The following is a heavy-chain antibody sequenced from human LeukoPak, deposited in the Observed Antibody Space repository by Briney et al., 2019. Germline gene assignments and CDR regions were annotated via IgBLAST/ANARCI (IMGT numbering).Heavy chain of an antibody. CDR1: GGSFSGYY. D-gene: IGHD5-18*01. CDR2: INHSGST. CDR3: ARGYSYGNFDY. Sequence: PSETLSLTCAVYGGSFSGYYWSWIRQPPGKGLELIGEINHSGSTNYNPSLKSRVTISVDTSKNQFSLKLSSVTAADTAVYYCARGYSYGNFDYWGQGTLVTVSS. V-gene: IGHV4-34*01. J-gene: IGHJ4*02.